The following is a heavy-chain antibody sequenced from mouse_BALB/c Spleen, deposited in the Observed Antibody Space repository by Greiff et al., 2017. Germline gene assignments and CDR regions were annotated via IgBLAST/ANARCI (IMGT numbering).Heavy chain of an antibody. D-gene: IGHD2-2*01. CDR2: ISDGGSYT. CDR3: ARDRYGYDGWFAY. J-gene: IGHJ3*01. V-gene: IGHV5-4*02. CDR1: GFTFSDYY. Sequence: EVHLVESGGGLVKPGGSLKLSCAASGFTFSDYYMYWVRQTPEKRLEWVATISDGGSYTYYPDSVKGRFTISRDNAKNNLYLQMSSLKSEDTAMYYCARDRYGYDGWFAYWGQGTLVTVSA.